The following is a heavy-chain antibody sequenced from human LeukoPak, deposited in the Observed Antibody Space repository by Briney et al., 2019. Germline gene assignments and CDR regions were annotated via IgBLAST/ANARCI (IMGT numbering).Heavy chain of an antibody. Sequence: PGGSLRLSCAVSGFTFSAYGMRWVRQAPGKGLEWVAVISYDGSYQAYADSVKGRFTVSRDSSKNTLYLQLNSLRPEDTGLYYCARERRRDGYNYKDYWGQGTQVSVSS. CDR3: ARERRRDGYNYKDY. V-gene: IGHV3-30*04. CDR2: ISYDGSYQ. CDR1: GFTFSAYG. D-gene: IGHD5-24*01. J-gene: IGHJ4*02.